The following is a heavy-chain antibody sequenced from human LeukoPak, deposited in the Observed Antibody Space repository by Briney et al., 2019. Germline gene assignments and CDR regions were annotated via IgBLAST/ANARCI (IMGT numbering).Heavy chain of an antibody. J-gene: IGHJ4*02. D-gene: IGHD3-10*01. Sequence: GGSLRLSCAASGFTFSSYAMSWVRQAPGKGLEWVSATSGSGGSTYYADSVKGRFTISRDNSKNTLYLQMNSLRAEDTAVYYCAKDTGDYYGSGSSGGFDYWGQGTLVTVSS. CDR1: GFTFSSYA. CDR2: TSGSGGST. V-gene: IGHV3-23*01. CDR3: AKDTGDYYGSGSSGGFDY.